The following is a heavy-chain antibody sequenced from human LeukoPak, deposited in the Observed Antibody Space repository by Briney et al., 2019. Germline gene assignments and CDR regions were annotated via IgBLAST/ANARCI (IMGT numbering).Heavy chain of an antibody. CDR2: IYYTGST. CDR3: ARDGYNYGWFDP. J-gene: IGHJ5*02. Sequence: SETLSLTCTVSGGSISSHFWSWVRQPPGKGLEWIGSIYYTGSTNYNPSLKSRITMSVDTSKNQFSLKLSSVTAADTAVYYCARDGYNYGWFDPWGQGTLVTVSS. CDR1: GGSISSHF. D-gene: IGHD5-24*01. V-gene: IGHV4-59*11.